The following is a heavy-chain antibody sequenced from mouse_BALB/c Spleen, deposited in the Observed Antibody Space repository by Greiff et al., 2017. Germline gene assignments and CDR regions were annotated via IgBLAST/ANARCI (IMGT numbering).Heavy chain of an antibody. CDR2: ISSGSSTI. CDR1: GFTFSSFG. CDR3: ARYYYGSSYVEAMDY. J-gene: IGHJ4*01. V-gene: IGHV5-17*02. D-gene: IGHD1-1*01. Sequence: EVQLVESGGGLVQPGGSRKLSCAASGFTFSSFGMHWVRQAPEKGLEWVAYISSGSSTIYYADTVKGRFTISRDNPKNTLFLQMTSLRSEDTAMYYCARYYYGSSYVEAMDYWGQGTSVTVSS.